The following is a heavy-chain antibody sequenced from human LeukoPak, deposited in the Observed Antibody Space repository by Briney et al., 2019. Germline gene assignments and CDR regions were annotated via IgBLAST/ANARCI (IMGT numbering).Heavy chain of an antibody. CDR1: GYSITSGFY. Sequence: PSETLSLTCTVSGYSITSGFYWGWIRLPPGKGLEWIGSRHHNEDTHYNPSLKSRVAILLDTSKNQFSLKLSSVTAADTAVYYCARHLEAVAGPDYWGQGTLVTVSS. J-gene: IGHJ4*02. CDR3: ARHLEAVAGPDY. D-gene: IGHD6-19*01. CDR2: RHHNEDT. V-gene: IGHV4-38-2*02.